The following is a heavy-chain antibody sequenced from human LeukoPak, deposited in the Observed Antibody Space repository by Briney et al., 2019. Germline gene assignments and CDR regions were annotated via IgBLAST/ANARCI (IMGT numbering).Heavy chain of an antibody. V-gene: IGHV4-4*07. D-gene: IGHD6-19*01. CDR3: TRAVAGFYFDY. CDR2: MYTSGST. Sequence: TSETLSLTCTVSGGSISTYYWSWIRQPAGKGLKWIGRMYTSGSTNYNPSLKSRVTMSVDTYKNQFSLKLSSVTASDTAVYYCTRAVAGFYFDYWGQGTLVTVSS. CDR1: GGSISTYY. J-gene: IGHJ4*02.